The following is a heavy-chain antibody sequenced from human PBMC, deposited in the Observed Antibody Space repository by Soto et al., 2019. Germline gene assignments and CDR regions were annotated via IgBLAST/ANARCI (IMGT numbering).Heavy chain of an antibody. CDR3: ARGRGYSFGYRAFDI. D-gene: IGHD5-18*01. J-gene: IGHJ3*02. CDR1: NGSIGNYY. V-gene: IGHV4-4*08. Sequence: SETLSLTCSVSNGSIGNYYRSWIRQPPGKGLEWIGYMHPNGKTNYNPSLESRATISVDTSKNQFSLNLTSVTAADAAVYYCARGRGYSFGYRAFDIWGQGAMVTVSS. CDR2: MHPNGKT.